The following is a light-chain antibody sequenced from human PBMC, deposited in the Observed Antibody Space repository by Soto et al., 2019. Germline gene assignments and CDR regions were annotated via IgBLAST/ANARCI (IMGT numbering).Light chain of an antibody. Sequence: DIQMTQSPSTLSASVGDRVTITCRASQTINSWLAWYQQKPGKAPKVLIFDASSLKTGVPSRFSGSGSGTAFTLTISTLQPDDFATYYCQQYDSYSSGPFGQGTKVEIK. CDR3: QQYDSYSSGP. J-gene: IGKJ1*01. V-gene: IGKV1-5*01. CDR2: DAS. CDR1: QTINSW.